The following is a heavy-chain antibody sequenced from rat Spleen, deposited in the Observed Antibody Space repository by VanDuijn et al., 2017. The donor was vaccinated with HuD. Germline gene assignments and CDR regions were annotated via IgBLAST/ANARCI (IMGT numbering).Heavy chain of an antibody. V-gene: IGHV5-20*01. Sequence: EVQLVESGGGLVQPGRSLKLSCAASGFTFSANYMAWVRQAPTKGLEWVASISYDGGSTYYRDSVKGRFTISRDNAKSTLYLQMESLRSEDTATYYCAKDIENYGYNYYFDYWGQGVMVTVSS. CDR1: GFTFSANY. CDR2: ISYDGGST. CDR3: AKDIENYGYNYYFDY. J-gene: IGHJ2*01. D-gene: IGHD1-9*01.